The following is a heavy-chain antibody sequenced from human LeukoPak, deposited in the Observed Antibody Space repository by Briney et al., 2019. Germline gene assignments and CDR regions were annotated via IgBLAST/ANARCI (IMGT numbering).Heavy chain of an antibody. V-gene: IGHV1-69*04. CDR2: IIPILGIA. J-gene: IGHJ5*02. CDR1: GGTFSSYT. CDR3: ARDPYGVWGVIPRFDP. D-gene: IGHD3-10*01. Sequence: ASVKVSCKASGGTFSSYTISWVRQAPGQGLEWMGRIIPILGIANYAQKFQGRVTITADKSTSTAYMELSSLRSEDTAVYYCARDPYGVWGVIPRFDPWGQGTLVTVSS.